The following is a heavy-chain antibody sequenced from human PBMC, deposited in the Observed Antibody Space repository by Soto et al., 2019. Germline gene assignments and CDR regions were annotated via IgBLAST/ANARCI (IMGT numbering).Heavy chain of an antibody. Sequence: PSETLSLTCTVSGGSIRSSSYYWGWIRQPPGKGLEWIGSIYYSGNTFYNPSLKSRVTLSVDTSKNQFSLKLSSVTAADTAVYYCARHPVEVRGIIIWWFDPWGQGTLVTVSS. CDR2: IYYSGNT. V-gene: IGHV4-39*01. CDR1: GGSIRSSSYY. J-gene: IGHJ5*02. D-gene: IGHD3-10*01. CDR3: ARHPVEVRGIIIWWFDP.